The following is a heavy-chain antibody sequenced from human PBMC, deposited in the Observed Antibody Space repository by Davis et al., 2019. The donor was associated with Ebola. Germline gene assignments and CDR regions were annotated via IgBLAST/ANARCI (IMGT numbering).Heavy chain of an antibody. CDR2: VNPYSGGT. Sequence: AASVKVSCKASGYTFSGYYINWVRQAPGQGLEWMGRVNPYSGGTNYAQKFQARVTMTRDTSISTAYMELSSLRSEDTAVYYCTVGGIGGMGDYWGQGTLVTVSS. CDR1: GYTFSGYY. D-gene: IGHD1-26*01. CDR3: TVGGIGGMGDY. J-gene: IGHJ4*02. V-gene: IGHV1-2*06.